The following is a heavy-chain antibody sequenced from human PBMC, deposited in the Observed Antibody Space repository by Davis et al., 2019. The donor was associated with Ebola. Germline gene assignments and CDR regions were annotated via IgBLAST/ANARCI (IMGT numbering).Heavy chain of an antibody. D-gene: IGHD6-19*01. J-gene: IGHJ4*02. CDR3: ARDPGYSSGWYVGDY. Sequence: SETLSLTCTVSGGSISSSSYYWGWIRQPPGKGLEWIGYIYYSGSTNYNPSLKSRVTISVDTSKNQFSLKLSSVTAADTAVYYCARDPGYSSGWYVGDYWGQGTLVTVSS. CDR1: GGSISSSSYY. CDR2: IYYSGST. V-gene: IGHV4-61*05.